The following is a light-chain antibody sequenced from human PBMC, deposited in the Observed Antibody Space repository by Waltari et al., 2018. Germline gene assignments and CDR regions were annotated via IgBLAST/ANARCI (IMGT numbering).Light chain of an antibody. CDR2: EDH. CDR3: QSYDGTNWV. J-gene: IGLJ3*02. CDR1: SGSIASNY. Sequence: NFMLTQPHSVSESPGKTVTISCSGSSGSIASNYVQWYQQRPGSAPTTVIYEDHQRPPGVPDRFSGSIDSSSNSASLTISGLKTEDEADYYCQSYDGTNWVFGGGTKLTVL. V-gene: IGLV6-57*02.